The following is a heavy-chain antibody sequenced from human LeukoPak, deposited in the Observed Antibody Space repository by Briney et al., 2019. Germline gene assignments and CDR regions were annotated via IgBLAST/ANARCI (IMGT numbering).Heavy chain of an antibody. J-gene: IGHJ1*01. V-gene: IGHV4-34*12. D-gene: IGHD6-19*01. CDR2: FFYSRST. CDR3: AREVSGWIRAEYFQY. CDR1: GGSFSGYY. Sequence: SETLSLTCAVYGGSFSGYYWSWIRQPPGKALEWIGSFFYSRSTYYNPSLKSRVTISVDTSKNQFSLKLTSVTAADTAVYYCAREVSGWIRAEYFQYWGQGTLVTVSS.